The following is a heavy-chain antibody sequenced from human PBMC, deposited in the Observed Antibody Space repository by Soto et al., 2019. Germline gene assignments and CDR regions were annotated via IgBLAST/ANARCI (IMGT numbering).Heavy chain of an antibody. D-gene: IGHD1-7*01. CDR3: ASSRGYNWNYVGWYFDL. CDR1: GGTFSSYA. Sequence: QVQLVQSGAEVKKPGSSVKVSCKASGGTFSSYAISWVRQAPGQGLEWMGGIIPIFGTANYAQKFQGRVTITGDESTSTDYMELSSLRAEDTAVYYCASSRGYNWNYVGWYFDLWGRGTLVTVSS. CDR2: IIPIFGTA. V-gene: IGHV1-69*01. J-gene: IGHJ2*01.